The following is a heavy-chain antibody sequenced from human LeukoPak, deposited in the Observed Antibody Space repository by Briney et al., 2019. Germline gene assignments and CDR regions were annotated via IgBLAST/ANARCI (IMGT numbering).Heavy chain of an antibody. V-gene: IGHV3-74*03. CDR1: GFTFSKYW. D-gene: IGHD1-1*01. Sequence: GESLRLSCAASGFTFSKYWMHWVRQAPGKGLVWVSRINTDGSDTTYADSVKGRFTISRDNAKNTLYLQMNSLRAEDTALYYCARNWNYYDQWGQGTLVTVSS. CDR2: INTDGSDT. CDR3: ARNWNYYDQ. J-gene: IGHJ4*02.